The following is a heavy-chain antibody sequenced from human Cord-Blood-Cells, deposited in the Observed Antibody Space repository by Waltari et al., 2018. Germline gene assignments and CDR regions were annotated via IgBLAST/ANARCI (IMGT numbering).Heavy chain of an antibody. CDR1: GFTFSNAW. CDR2: IKSKTDGGTT. J-gene: IGHJ3*02. V-gene: IGHV3-15*01. Sequence: EVQLVESGGGLVKPGGSLRLSCAASGFTFSNAWISWVRQAPGKGLEWVGRIKSKTDGGTTDYAEPVKGRFTISRDDSKNTLYLQMNSLKTEDTAVYYCTTDRIAAADAFDIWGQGTMVTVSS. CDR3: TTDRIAAADAFDI. D-gene: IGHD6-13*01.